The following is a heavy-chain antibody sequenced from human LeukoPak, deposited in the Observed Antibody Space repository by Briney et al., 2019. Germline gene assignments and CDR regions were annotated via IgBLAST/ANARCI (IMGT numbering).Heavy chain of an antibody. V-gene: IGHV4-59*01. CDR3: ARDWGVSARPGYMDV. CDR1: GGSISNYY. D-gene: IGHD6-6*01. Sequence: MPSETLSLTCTVSGGSISNYYWSWIRQPPGKGLEWIGYIYYSGSTKYNPSLKSRVTISVDTSKNQFSLRLSSVTAADTAVYYCARDWGVSARPGYMDVWGKGTTVTVSS. J-gene: IGHJ6*03. CDR2: IYYSGST.